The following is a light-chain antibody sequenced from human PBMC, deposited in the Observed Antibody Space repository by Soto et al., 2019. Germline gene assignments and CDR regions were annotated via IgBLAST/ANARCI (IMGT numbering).Light chain of an antibody. CDR3: AAWDDSLNGHYV. V-gene: IGLV1-44*01. Sequence: QSALNHPPSASVTHAQSATTSCSGRSSNIGSNTVNWYQQLPGTAPKLLIYSNNQRPSGVPDRFSGSKSGTSASLAISGLQSEDEADYYCAAWDDSLNGHYVFGTGTKVTVL. J-gene: IGLJ1*01. CDR2: SNN. CDR1: SSNIGSNT.